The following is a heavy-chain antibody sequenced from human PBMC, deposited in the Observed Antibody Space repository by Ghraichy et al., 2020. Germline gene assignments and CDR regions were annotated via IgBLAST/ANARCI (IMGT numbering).Heavy chain of an antibody. CDR3: ARAPSGGTAAGARYYYYMDV. CDR1: GGSISNYY. J-gene: IGHJ6*03. V-gene: IGHV4-59*01. D-gene: IGHD6-13*01. Sequence: QTLSLTCTVSGGSISNYYWSWIRQPPGKGLEWIGYIYYSGSTNYNPSLKSRVTISVDTSKNQFSLKLSSVTAADTAVYYCARAPSGGTAAGARYYYYMDVWGKGTTVTVSS. CDR2: IYYSGST.